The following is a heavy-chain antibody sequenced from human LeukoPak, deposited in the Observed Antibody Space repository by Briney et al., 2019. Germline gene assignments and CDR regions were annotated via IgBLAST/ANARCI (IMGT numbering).Heavy chain of an antibody. J-gene: IGHJ4*02. D-gene: IGHD3-3*01. V-gene: IGHV4-59*01. Sequence: PSETLSLTCSVSGGSMRHSYWTWIPQTPEKGLEWIGYVYDNGNSNSRSSLRSRVSMSVDTSKNEFSLRLSSVTAADTAVYFCARGSRYKPDFFDDWGLGTPVTVSS. CDR3: ARGSRYKPDFFDD. CDR2: VYDNGNS. CDR1: GGSMRHSY.